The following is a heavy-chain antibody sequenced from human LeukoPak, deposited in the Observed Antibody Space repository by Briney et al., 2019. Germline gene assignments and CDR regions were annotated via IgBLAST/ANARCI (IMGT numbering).Heavy chain of an antibody. V-gene: IGHV2-5*01. Sequence: SGPSLVNSTQALALTFTCSGFSLTTRAVGVGLIRQPPGKALECLALFSWNDDKRYSPSLKSRLTITKDTSKNQVVLTMTNMDPVDTATYYCAHSGLGYCSSTSCLGYFDYWGQGTLVTVSS. CDR3: AHSGLGYCSSTSCLGYFDY. D-gene: IGHD2-2*01. CDR2: FSWNDDK. J-gene: IGHJ4*02. CDR1: GFSLTTRAVG.